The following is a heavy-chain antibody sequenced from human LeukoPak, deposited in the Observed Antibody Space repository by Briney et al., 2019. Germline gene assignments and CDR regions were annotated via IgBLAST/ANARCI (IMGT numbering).Heavy chain of an antibody. CDR1: GYSFTSYW. Sequence: GESLKISCKGSGYSFTSYWIGWVRQMPGKGLEWMGIIYPGDSDTRYSPSFQGQVTISADKSISTAYLQWSSLKASDTAMYYCARHPPHSSGWRAIDYWGQGTLVTVSS. J-gene: IGHJ4*02. D-gene: IGHD6-25*01. V-gene: IGHV5-51*01. CDR2: IYPGDSDT. CDR3: ARHPPHSSGWRAIDY.